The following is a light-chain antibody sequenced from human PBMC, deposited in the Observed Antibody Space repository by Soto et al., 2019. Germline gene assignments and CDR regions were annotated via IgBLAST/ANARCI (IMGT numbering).Light chain of an antibody. J-gene: IGKJ1*01. Sequence: DIVMTQTPLSLTVTPGEPASISCRSSQSLLDSDDGNTYLDWYLQKPGQSPRLLIYGASSRATGIPDRFSGSGSGTDFTLTISRLEPEDFAVYYCQQYGSSPWTFGQGTKVDIK. V-gene: IGKV2-40*01. CDR1: QSLLDSDDGNTY. CDR2: GAS. CDR3: QQYGSSPWT.